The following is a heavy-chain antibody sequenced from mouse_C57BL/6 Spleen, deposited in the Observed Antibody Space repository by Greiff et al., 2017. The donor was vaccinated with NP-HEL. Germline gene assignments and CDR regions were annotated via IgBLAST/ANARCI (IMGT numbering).Heavy chain of an antibody. V-gene: IGHV5-4*01. CDR3: ARFDSNFFCDY. CDR2: ISDGGSYT. J-gene: IGHJ2*01. D-gene: IGHD2-5*01. Sequence: EVQLVESGGGLVKPGGSLKLSCAASGFTFSSYAMSWVRQTPEKRLEWVATISDGGSYTYYPDNVKGRFTISRDNAKNNLYLQMSHLKSEDTAMYYCARFDSNFFCDYWGQGTTLTVSS. CDR1: GFTFSSYA.